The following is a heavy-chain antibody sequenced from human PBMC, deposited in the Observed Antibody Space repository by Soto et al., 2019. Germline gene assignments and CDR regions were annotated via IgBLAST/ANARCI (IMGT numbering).Heavy chain of an antibody. V-gene: IGHV4-4*07. CDR2: IHTGGTT. CDR3: ARISGGPIR. CDR1: GGSSSGFY. J-gene: IGHJ4*02. Sequence: SETLSLTSTVSGGSSSGFYWNWFRQPAGKGLEWIGRIHTGGTTNYKPSLGSRVTMSVDTSKNQFSLKLTSVTAADTAVYYCARISGGPIRWGQGTLVTI.